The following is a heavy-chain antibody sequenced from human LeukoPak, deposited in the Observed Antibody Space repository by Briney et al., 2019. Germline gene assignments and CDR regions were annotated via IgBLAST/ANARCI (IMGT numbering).Heavy chain of an antibody. V-gene: IGHV3-30*03. CDR3: ARDHPTVTDAFDI. Sequence: PGRSLRLSCAASGFTFSSYGKHWVRQAPGKGLEWVAVISKDGSNQYYADSVKGRFTISRDNSKNTLYLQMSSLRGDDTALYYCARDHPTVTDAFDIWGQGTMVSVFS. J-gene: IGHJ3*02. D-gene: IGHD4-17*01. CDR1: GFTFSSYG. CDR2: ISKDGSNQ.